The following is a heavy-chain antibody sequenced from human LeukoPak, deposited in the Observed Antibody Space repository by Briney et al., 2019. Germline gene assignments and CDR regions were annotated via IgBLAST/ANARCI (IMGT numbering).Heavy chain of an antibody. D-gene: IGHD1-1*01. Sequence: GGSLRLSCAASGFTFDDYAMHWVRQASGKGLERVSGISWNSGSIGYADSVKGRFTISRDNAKDSLYLQMNSLRPEDTALYYCAKEPNDLAFDIWGQGTMVTVSS. J-gene: IGHJ3*02. V-gene: IGHV3-9*01. CDR1: GFTFDDYA. CDR3: AKEPNDLAFDI. CDR2: ISWNSGSI.